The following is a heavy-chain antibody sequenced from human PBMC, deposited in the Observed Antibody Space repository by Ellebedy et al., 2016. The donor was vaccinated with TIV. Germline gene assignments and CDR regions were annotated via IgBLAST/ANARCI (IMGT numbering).Heavy chain of an antibody. CDR1: GGTFSSYA. D-gene: IGHD4-17*01. J-gene: IGHJ4*02. CDR2: ISAYNGNT. Sequence: AASVKVSCKASGGTFSSYAISWVRQAPGQGLEWMGWISAYNGNTNYAQKLQGRVTMTTDTSTSTAYMELRSLRSDDTAVYYCARAPNGDYSDYWGQGTLVTVSS. CDR3: ARAPNGDYSDY. V-gene: IGHV1-18*01.